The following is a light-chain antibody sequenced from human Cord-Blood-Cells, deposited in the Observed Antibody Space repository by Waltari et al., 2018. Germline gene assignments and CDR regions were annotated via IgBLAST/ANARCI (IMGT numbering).Light chain of an antibody. V-gene: IGKV1-5*03. Sequence: DIQMTQSPSTLSASVGDRVTITCRASQSISSWLAWYQQKPGKAPKLLSYKASSLESGVPSRFSGSGSGTEFTLTISSLQPDDCATYYCQQYNSYWTFGQGTKVEIK. J-gene: IGKJ1*01. CDR1: QSISSW. CDR2: KAS. CDR3: QQYNSYWT.